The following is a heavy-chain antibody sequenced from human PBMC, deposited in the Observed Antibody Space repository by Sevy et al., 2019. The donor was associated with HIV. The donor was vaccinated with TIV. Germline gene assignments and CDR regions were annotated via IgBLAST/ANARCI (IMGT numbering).Heavy chain of an antibody. J-gene: IGHJ4*02. CDR3: ARDLEFYDYGDYGPAFMPDY. V-gene: IGHV3-33*01. Sequence: GGSLRLSCAASGFTFSTYGMHWVRQAPGKGLEWVAVMWFDGSNTYYADSVKGRFTISRDIATNTLHLQMNSLRAEDTAVYYCARDLEFYDYGDYGPAFMPDYWGQGTLVTVSS. CDR1: GFTFSTYG. D-gene: IGHD4-17*01. CDR2: MWFDGSNT.